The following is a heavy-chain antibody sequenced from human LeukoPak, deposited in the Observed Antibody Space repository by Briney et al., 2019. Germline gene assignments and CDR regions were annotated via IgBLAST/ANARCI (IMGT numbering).Heavy chain of an antibody. J-gene: IGHJ6*03. V-gene: IGHV3-48*03. CDR1: GFTFSSYE. Sequence: PGGSLRLSCAASGFTFSSYEMNWVRQAPGKGLEWVSYISSSGSTIYYADSVKGRFTISRDNAKNSLYLQMNSLRAEDTAVYYCARDLDYYMDVWGKGTTVTVSS. CDR3: ARDLDYYMDV. CDR2: ISSSGSTI.